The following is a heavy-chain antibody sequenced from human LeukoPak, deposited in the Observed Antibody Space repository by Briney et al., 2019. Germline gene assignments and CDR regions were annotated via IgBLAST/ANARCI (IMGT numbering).Heavy chain of an antibody. CDR2: ISSSGSTI. D-gene: IGHD5-18*01. V-gene: IGHV3-11*04. CDR1: GFTFSDYY. Sequence: GGSLRLSCAASGFTFSDYYMSCIRQAPGKGLEWVSYISSSGSTIYYADSVKGRFTISRDNAKNSLYLQMNSLRAEDTAVYYCANGRYSYGYKNAFDIWGQGTMVTVSS. J-gene: IGHJ3*02. CDR3: ANGRYSYGYKNAFDI.